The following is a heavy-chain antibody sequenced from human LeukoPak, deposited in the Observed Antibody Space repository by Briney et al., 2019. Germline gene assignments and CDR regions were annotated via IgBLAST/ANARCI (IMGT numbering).Heavy chain of an antibody. D-gene: IGHD2-21*01. CDR2: IYHSGST. Sequence: SGTLSLTCAVSGGSISSSNWWSWVRQPPGKGLEWIGEIYHSGSTNYNPSLKSRVTISVDKSKNQFSLKLSSVTAADTAVYYCARGRKLGFLFRHYYGMDVWGKGTTVTVSS. V-gene: IGHV4-4*02. CDR1: GGSISSSNW. CDR3: ARGRKLGFLFRHYYGMDV. J-gene: IGHJ6*04.